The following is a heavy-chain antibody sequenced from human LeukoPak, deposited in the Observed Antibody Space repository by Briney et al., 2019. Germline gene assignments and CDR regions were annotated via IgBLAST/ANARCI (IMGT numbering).Heavy chain of an antibody. Sequence: GGSLRLSCAASGFTFSSYWMSWVRQAPGKGLEWVANIKQDGSEKYYVDSVKGRFTISRDNAKNSLYLQMNSLRAEDTAVYYCARGMVRGVIEYYYYYMDVWGKGTTVTVSS. CDR2: IKQDGSEK. V-gene: IGHV3-7*01. D-gene: IGHD3-10*01. CDR1: GFTFSSYW. J-gene: IGHJ6*03. CDR3: ARGMVRGVIEYYYYYMDV.